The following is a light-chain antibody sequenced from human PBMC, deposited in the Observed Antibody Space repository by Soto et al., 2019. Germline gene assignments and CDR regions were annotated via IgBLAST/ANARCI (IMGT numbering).Light chain of an antibody. CDR1: QDISDD. V-gene: IGKV1-6*01. Sequence: AIQMTQSPSSLSASVGDRVTITCRASQDISDDVGWYQQTPGKAPKLLISGASRLQSGVPSRFSGSGSGAAFTLTITSLRPEDSATYYCQESYSTPWTFGQGTKVEIK. J-gene: IGKJ1*01. CDR3: QESYSTPWT. CDR2: GAS.